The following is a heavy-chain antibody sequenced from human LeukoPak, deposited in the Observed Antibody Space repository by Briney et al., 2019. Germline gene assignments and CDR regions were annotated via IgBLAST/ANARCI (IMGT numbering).Heavy chain of an antibody. CDR3: ARSPDGFDY. V-gene: IGHV3-7*01. CDR2: IKPDGSEK. Sequence: GGSLRLSCAASGFSFTSYWMSWVRQAPGKGLEWVANIKPDGSEKYFVDSVKGRFTISRDNTKNSLYLLMNSLRVEDTAAYYCARSPDGFDYWGQGTLVTVSS. CDR1: GFSFTSYW. J-gene: IGHJ4*02.